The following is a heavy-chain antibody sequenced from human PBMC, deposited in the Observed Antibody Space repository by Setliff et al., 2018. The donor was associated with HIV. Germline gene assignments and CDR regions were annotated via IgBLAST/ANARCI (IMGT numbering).Heavy chain of an antibody. CDR3: ARADYGDFVEY. CDR2: INHSGST. D-gene: IGHD4-17*01. J-gene: IGHJ4*02. CDR1: GGSFSGYY. Sequence: SETLSLTCAVYGGSFSGYYWNWIRQSPGKGLEWIGKINHSGSTNHADSVQGRFTISRDNSKNTLYVQMNSLRDEDTAVYYCARADYGDFVEYWGRGTRVTVSS. V-gene: IGHV4-34*10.